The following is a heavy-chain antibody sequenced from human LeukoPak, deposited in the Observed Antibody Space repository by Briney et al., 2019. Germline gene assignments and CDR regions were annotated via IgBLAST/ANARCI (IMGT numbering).Heavy chain of an antibody. CDR3: ARDLSSGWYFTVSPNWFDP. CDR1: GLTFSSYS. J-gene: IGHJ5*02. V-gene: IGHV3-48*04. CDR2: ISSSSSTI. Sequence: GGSLRLSCAASGLTFSSYSMNWVRQAPGKGLEWVSYISSSSSTIYYADSVKGRFTISRDNAKNSLYLQMNSLRAEDTAVYYCARDLSSGWYFTVSPNWFDPWGQGTLVTVSS. D-gene: IGHD6-19*01.